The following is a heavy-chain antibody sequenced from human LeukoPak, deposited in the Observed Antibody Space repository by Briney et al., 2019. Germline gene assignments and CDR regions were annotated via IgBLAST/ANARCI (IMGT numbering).Heavy chain of an antibody. D-gene: IGHD2-15*01. CDR1: GYAFTDYH. J-gene: IGHJ4*02. CDR2: VDPEDGET. Sequence: ASVKVSCKVSGYAFTDYHMHWVQQAPGKGLEWMGLVDPEDGETIYAEKFQGRVTITADTSTDTAYMELSSLRSEDTAVYYCATAISSGRDWGQGTLVTVSS. V-gene: IGHV1-69-2*01. CDR3: ATAISSGRD.